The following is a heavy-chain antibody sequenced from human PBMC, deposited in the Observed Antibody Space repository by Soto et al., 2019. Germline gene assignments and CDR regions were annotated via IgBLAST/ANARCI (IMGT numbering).Heavy chain of an antibody. D-gene: IGHD3-3*01. CDR3: ARWSYLDY. CDR1: GFTFSIHE. V-gene: IGHV3-48*03. Sequence: PGGSLRLSCAASGFTFSIHEMNWVRQAPGKGLEWVSYISSIGVATYYADSVKGRFTISRDNAKNSLYLQMNSLRAEDTAIYYCARWSYLDYWGQGTRVPVSS. CDR2: ISSIGVAT. J-gene: IGHJ4*02.